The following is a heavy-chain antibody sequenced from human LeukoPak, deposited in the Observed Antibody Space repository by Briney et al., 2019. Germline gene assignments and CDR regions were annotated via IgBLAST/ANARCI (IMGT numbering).Heavy chain of an antibody. Sequence: GSSVKVSCKASGYTFTSYGISWVRPAPGQGLEWMGWISDSNGNTNNAQELQGRVTMTTDTSTGTDYLDLRSLRSDDTAVYYCARGDSSSMNYWGQGTLVTVFS. V-gene: IGHV1-18*01. CDR2: ISDSNGNT. CDR3: ARGDSSSMNY. CDR1: GYTFTSYG. J-gene: IGHJ4*02. D-gene: IGHD6-6*01.